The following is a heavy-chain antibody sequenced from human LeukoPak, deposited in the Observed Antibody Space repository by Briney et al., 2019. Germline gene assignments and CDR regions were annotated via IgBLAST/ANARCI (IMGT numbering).Heavy chain of an antibody. J-gene: IGHJ3*02. CDR3: ARGEQQQLVQPCAFDI. V-gene: IGHV3-21*01. CDR1: GFSLTSSA. Sequence: PGGSLRLSCAASGFSLTSSAMNWVRQAPGKGLEWVSSISSSSSYIYYADSVKGRFTISRDNAKNSLYLQMNSLRAEDTAVYYCARGEQQQLVQPCAFDIWGQGTMVTVSS. D-gene: IGHD6-13*01. CDR2: ISSSSSYI.